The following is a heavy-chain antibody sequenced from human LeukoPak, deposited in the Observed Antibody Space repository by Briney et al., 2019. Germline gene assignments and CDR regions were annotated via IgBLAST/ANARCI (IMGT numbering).Heavy chain of an antibody. CDR3: ARDYYDSSGYYPGAFDI. J-gene: IGHJ3*02. CDR1: EFTFSNYG. CDR2: ISGSGGST. V-gene: IGHV3-23*01. Sequence: TGGTLRLSCAASEFTFSNYGMSWVRQAPGKGLEWVSAISGSGGSTYYADSVKGRFAISRDNSKNTLYLQMNSLRAEDTAVYYCARDYYDSSGYYPGAFDIWGQGTMVTVSS. D-gene: IGHD3-22*01.